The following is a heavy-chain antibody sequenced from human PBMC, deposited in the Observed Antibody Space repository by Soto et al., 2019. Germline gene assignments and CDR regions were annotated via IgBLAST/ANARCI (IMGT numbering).Heavy chain of an antibody. J-gene: IGHJ4*02. CDR2: ISGSGVST. D-gene: IGHD3-3*02. V-gene: IGHV3-23*01. Sequence: EVQLLESGGGLVQPGGSLRLSCAASGFIFNNYAMSWVRQAPGKGLEWVSVISGSGVSTDNVDSVKGRFTISRDNSKNTLYLHMNSLRAEDTAVYYCAKLQAHIFGPGAYFDYWGQGTLVTVSS. CDR3: AKLQAHIFGPGAYFDY. CDR1: GFIFNNYA.